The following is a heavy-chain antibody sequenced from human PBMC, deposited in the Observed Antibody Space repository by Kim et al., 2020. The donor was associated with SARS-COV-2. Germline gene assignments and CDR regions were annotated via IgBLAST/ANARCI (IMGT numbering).Heavy chain of an antibody. CDR3: VRAGHYDSSGYLRDFDY. J-gene: IGHJ4*02. CDR1: EFTFSSYS. Sequence: GGSLRLSCAASEFTFSSYSMTWVRQAPGKGLEWVSYINGNSAIIHYADSVKGRFTISRDNAKNSLFLQMNSLRANDTAVCYCVRAGHYDSSGYLRDFDYWGQGTMVTVSS. CDR2: INGNSAII. D-gene: IGHD3-22*01. V-gene: IGHV3-48*04.